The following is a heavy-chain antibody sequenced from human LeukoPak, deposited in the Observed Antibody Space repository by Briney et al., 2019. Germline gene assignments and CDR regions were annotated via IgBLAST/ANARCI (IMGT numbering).Heavy chain of an antibody. Sequence: GGSLRLSCAASGFTFSSYDMHWVRQATGKGLEWVSAIGTAGDTYYPGSVKGRLTISRENAKNSLYLQMNSLRAGDTAVYYCARGAVGQQLAGRDFDYWGQGTLVTVSS. J-gene: IGHJ4*02. CDR2: IGTAGDT. V-gene: IGHV3-13*01. D-gene: IGHD6-13*01. CDR1: GFTFSSYD. CDR3: ARGAVGQQLAGRDFDY.